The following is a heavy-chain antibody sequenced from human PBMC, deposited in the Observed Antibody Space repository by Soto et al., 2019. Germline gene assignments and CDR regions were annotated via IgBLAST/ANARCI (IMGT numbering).Heavy chain of an antibody. V-gene: IGHV3-74*01. CDR1: GFTFSSYW. CDR3: VRTSLVVAAATREDY. D-gene: IGHD2-15*01. Sequence: VQLGEFGGGLVQPGESLRLSCAASGFTFSSYWMHWVRQAPGKGLVWVSRINSDGSSTSYAGSVKGRFTISRDNAKNTLYLQMNSLRAEDTAVYYCVRTSLVVAAATREDYWGQGTLVTVSS. CDR2: INSDGSST. J-gene: IGHJ4*02.